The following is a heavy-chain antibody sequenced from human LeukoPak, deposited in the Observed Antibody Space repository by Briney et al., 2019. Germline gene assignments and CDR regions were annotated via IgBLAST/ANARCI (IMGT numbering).Heavy chain of an antibody. J-gene: IGHJ4*02. CDR2: IYYSGSS. CDR3: AXXLSXXSXXTGAYYRMSYFDY. V-gene: IGHV4-59*01. D-gene: IGHD3-22*01. Sequence: SSETLSLTCTVSGGSISRYYWTWIRQPPGKGLEWIGYIYYSGSSNYNPSLKSRVTISVDTSKNQFSLKLSSVTAADTAVYYCAXXLSXXSXXTGAYYRMSYFDYWGQGALVTVSS. CDR1: GGSISRYY.